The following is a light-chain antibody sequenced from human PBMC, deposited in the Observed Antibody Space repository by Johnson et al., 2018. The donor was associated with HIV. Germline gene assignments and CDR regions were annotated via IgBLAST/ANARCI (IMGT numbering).Light chain of an antibody. CDR3: GTWDSSLILYV. Sequence: QSVLTQPPSVSAAPGQKVTISCSGISSKIGNNYVSWYQHLPGAAPKLLIYDNNKRPSGIPDRFSGSKSGTSATLGITGLQTGDEADYYCGTWDSSLILYVFGTGTKVTVL. J-gene: IGLJ1*01. CDR1: SSKIGNNY. V-gene: IGLV1-51*01. CDR2: DNN.